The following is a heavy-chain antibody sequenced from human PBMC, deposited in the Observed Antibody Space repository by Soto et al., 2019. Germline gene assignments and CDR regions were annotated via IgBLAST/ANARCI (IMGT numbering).Heavy chain of an antibody. V-gene: IGHV4-4*02. Sequence: QVQLQESGPGVVKPSETLSLTCTVSGGSIRNDHWWSWVRQPPGKGLEWIGEIFHSGTTNYNPSLQKRVTLSVEKSNNQFALRLASVTVADTAAYYCAREGKLRPYYYGGDVWGQGTTVTVSS. J-gene: IGHJ6*02. CDR2: IFHSGTT. D-gene: IGHD6-6*01. CDR3: AREGKLRPYYYGGDV. CDR1: GGSIRNDHW.